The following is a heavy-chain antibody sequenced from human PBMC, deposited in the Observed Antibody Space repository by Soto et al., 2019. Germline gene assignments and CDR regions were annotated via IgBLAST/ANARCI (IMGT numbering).Heavy chain of an antibody. J-gene: IGHJ6*02. CDR1: GYTFTNYD. CDR2: MNPNSGNT. D-gene: IGHD6-6*01. Sequence: ASVKVSCKASGYTFTNYDINWVRQATGQGLEWMGWMNPNSGNTGYAQKFQGRVTMTRNTSISTAYMELSSLRSEDTAVYYCARYSSSANYYYYGMDVWGQGTTVTVSS. CDR3: ARYSSSANYYYYGMDV. V-gene: IGHV1-8*01.